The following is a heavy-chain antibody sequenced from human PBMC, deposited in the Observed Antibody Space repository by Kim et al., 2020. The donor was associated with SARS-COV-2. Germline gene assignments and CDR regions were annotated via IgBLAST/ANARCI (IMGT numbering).Heavy chain of an antibody. CDR1: GGFFRNFF. CDR3: AGGRPGDWYFDL. D-gene: IGHD1-26*01. Sequence: SETLSLTCAVNGGFFRNFFWTWIRHSPGKGLEWIGEIRDRGITKNNPSLKSRVTISVDTPNNEFYLSLRSVTAADTAVYYCAGGRPGDWYFDLWGPGTLVTISS. V-gene: IGHV4-34*01. J-gene: IGHJ2*01. CDR2: IRDRGIT.